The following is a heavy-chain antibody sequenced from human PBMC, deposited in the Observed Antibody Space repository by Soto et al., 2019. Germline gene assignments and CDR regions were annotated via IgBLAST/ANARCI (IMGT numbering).Heavy chain of an antibody. CDR1: GFTFSSYS. CDR2: ISSSSYI. Sequence: PGGSLRLSCAASGFTFSSYSMNWVRQAPGKGLEWVSSISSSSYIYYADSVKGRFTISRDNAKNSLHLQMNSLRAEDTAVYYCARSRWFGDPRGVDPWGQGTLVTVSS. CDR3: ARSRWFGDPRGVDP. D-gene: IGHD3-10*01. V-gene: IGHV3-21*01. J-gene: IGHJ5*02.